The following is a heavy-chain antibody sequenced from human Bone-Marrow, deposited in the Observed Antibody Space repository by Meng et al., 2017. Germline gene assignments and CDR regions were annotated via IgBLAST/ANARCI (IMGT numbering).Heavy chain of an antibody. V-gene: IGHV4-4*07. D-gene: IGHD4-17*01. CDR1: GDSISNYY. CDR2: TYVGGST. J-gene: IGHJ4*02. Sequence: GSLRLSCSVSGDSISNYYWNWLRQPAGKRLEWIGRTYVGGSTDYNPSLRSRVTVSVDTSKNQISLRLASVTAADTAVYFCARGGAGDYYFDSWGQGTLVTVSS. CDR3: ARGGAGDYYFDS.